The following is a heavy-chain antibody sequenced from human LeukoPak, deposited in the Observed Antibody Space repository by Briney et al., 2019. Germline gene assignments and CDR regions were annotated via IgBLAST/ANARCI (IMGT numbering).Heavy chain of an antibody. CDR3: AKGDDGGPWSWFDP. V-gene: IGHV3-74*01. J-gene: IGHJ5*02. CDR1: GFTFSSYW. Sequence: PGGSLRLSCAASGFTFSSYWMHWVRQAPGKGLVWVSRINRDGTYTDYADSVKGRFTISRDNSKNTLYLQMNSLRAEDTAVYYCAKGDDGGPWSWFDPWGQGTLVTVSS. D-gene: IGHD4-23*01. CDR2: INRDGTYT.